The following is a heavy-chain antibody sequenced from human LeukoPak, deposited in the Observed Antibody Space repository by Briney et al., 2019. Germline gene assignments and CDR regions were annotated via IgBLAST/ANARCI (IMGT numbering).Heavy chain of an antibody. CDR3: AKDPCSSTTCYASLNY. CDR2: IRYDGSNK. CDR1: GFSFSTYG. D-gene: IGHD2-2*01. Sequence: GGSLRLSCAASGFSFSTYGMHWVRQAPGKGLEWVAHIRYDGSNKDYADSAKGRFTISRDNSKNTLYLQMDSLRAGDTAVYYRAKDPCSSTTCYASLNYWGQGTLVTVSS. V-gene: IGHV3-30*02. J-gene: IGHJ4*02.